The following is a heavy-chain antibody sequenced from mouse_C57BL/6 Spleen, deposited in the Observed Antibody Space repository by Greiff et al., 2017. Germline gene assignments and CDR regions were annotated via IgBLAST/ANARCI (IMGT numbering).Heavy chain of an antibody. CDR3: ARQDYGFDY. V-gene: IGHV5-9*01. J-gene: IGHJ2*01. CDR2: ISGGGGNT. Sequence: EVQLVQPGGGLVKPGGSLKLSCAASGFTFTSYTMSWVRQTPEQRLEWVATISGGGGNTYYPDSVKGRFTLSRDNATNTPYLQMSSLRSEDTALYYCARQDYGFDYWGQGTTLTVSS. CDR1: GFTFTSYT. D-gene: IGHD1-1*01.